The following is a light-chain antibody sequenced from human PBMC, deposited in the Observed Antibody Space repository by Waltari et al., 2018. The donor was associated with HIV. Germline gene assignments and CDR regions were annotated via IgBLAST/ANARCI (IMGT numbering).Light chain of an antibody. J-gene: IGKJ1*01. CDR2: KAS. CDR1: QSISSW. V-gene: IGKV1-5*03. Sequence: DIQMTQSPSNLSASVGDRVTITCRASQSISSWLAWYQQKPWKAPKLLIYKASSLESGVPSRFSGSGSGTEFTLTISSLQPDDFATYYCQQYNSYSGTFGQGTKAEIK. CDR3: QQYNSYSGT.